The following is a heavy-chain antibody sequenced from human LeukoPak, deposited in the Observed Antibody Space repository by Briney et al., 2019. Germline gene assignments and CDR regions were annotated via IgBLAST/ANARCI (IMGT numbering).Heavy chain of an antibody. D-gene: IGHD5-12*01. CDR1: GYTFTGYY. CDR2: INPNSGGT. J-gene: IGHJ4*02. V-gene: IGHV1-2*04. CDR3: ARGSDIVATFFIY. Sequence: ASVKVSCKASGYTFTGYYMHWVRLAPGQGLEWMGWINPNSGGTNYAQKFQGWVTMTRDTSISTAYMELSRLRSDDTAVYYCARGSDIVATFFIYWGQGTLVTVSS.